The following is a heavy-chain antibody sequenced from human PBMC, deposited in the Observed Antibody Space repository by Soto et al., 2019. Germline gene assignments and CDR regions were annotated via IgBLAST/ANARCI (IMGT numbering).Heavy chain of an antibody. CDR1: GGSVSSGDYY. V-gene: IGHV4-30-4*01. Sequence: SETLSLTCTVSGGSVSSGDYYWSWIRQPPGKGLEWIGHIYYSETTHYNPSLKSRVIISVDTSKNQFSLKLTSVTAADTAVYYCARGGVFRVLEVTNFDSWGQGTKVTVSS. D-gene: IGHD3-3*01. CDR2: IYYSETT. CDR3: ARGGVFRVLEVTNFDS. J-gene: IGHJ4*02.